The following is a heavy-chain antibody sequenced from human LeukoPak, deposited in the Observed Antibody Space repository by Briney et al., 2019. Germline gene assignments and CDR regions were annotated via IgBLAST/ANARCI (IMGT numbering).Heavy chain of an antibody. CDR2: IYTAGNT. CDR3: AGDNYGLGSLEY. V-gene: IGHV3-53*01. D-gene: IGHD3-10*01. J-gene: IGHJ4*02. Sequence: PGGSLRLSCAASGFTVSGTYMSWVRQAPGKGLEWVSVIYTAGNTFYAGSVKGRFTISRDNSKNTLYLQMNSLRAEDTAVYYCAGDNYGLGSLEYWGQGTLVTVSS. CDR1: GFTVSGTY.